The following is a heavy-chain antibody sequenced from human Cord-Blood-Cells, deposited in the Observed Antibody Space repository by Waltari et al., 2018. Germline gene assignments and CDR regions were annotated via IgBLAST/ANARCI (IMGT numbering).Heavy chain of an antibody. J-gene: IGHJ4*02. CDR3: AKGGGPYYYDSSGSDY. CDR2: ISWNSGSI. D-gene: IGHD3-22*01. V-gene: IGHV3-9*01. CDR1: GFTFDDYA. Sequence: EVQLVESGGGLVQPGRSLRLSCAASGFTFDDYAIPWVRQAPGKGLEWVAGISWNSGSIGYADSVKGRFTISRDNAKNSLYLQMNSLRAEDTALYYCAKGGGPYYYDSSGSDYWGQGTLVTVSS.